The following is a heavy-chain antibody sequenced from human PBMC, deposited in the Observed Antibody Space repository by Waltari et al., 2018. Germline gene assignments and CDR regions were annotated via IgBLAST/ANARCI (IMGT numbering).Heavy chain of an antibody. D-gene: IGHD6-19*01. CDR2: IYYSGST. J-gene: IGHJ4*02. Sequence: QVQLQESGPGLVKPSETLSLTCPVSGGSISSYYWSWIRQPPGKGLEWIGYIYYSGSTNYHPSLKSRVTISVDTSKNQFSLKLSSVTAADTAVYYCARVRLEYSSGWKGIFDYWGQGTLVTVSS. CDR3: ARVRLEYSSGWKGIFDY. V-gene: IGHV4-59*01. CDR1: GGSISSYY.